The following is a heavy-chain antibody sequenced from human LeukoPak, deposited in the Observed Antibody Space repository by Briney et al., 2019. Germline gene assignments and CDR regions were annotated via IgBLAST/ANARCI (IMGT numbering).Heavy chain of an antibody. J-gene: IGHJ6*02. V-gene: IGHV1-2*02. CDR1: GYTFTGYY. D-gene: IGHD3-3*01. Sequence: RASVKVSCKASGYTFTGYYMHWVRQAPGQGLEWMGWINPNSGGTNYAQKFQGRVTMTRDTSISTAYMELSRLRSDDTAVYYCAKGREEFSRITIFGVVKDYYYGMDVWGQGTTVTVSS. CDR2: INPNSGGT. CDR3: AKGREEFSRITIFGVVKDYYYGMDV.